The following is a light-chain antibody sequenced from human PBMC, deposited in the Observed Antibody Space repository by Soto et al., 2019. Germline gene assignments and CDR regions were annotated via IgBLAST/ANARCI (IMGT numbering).Light chain of an antibody. CDR3: QPYGSSYPWP. CDR1: QPVTSGY. CDR2: GAS. Sequence: PRERATVTCKARQPVTSGYLAWYQQKPVQPPRLLIYGASTRATGIPARFSGSGSGTDFTLTIRRLEPEDFAVYYCQPYGSSYPWPLGQGTKVAIK. V-gene: IGKV3-20*01. J-gene: IGKJ1*01.